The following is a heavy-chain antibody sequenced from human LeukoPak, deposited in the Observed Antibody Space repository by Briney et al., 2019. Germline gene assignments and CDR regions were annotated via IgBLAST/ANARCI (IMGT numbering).Heavy chain of an antibody. Sequence: RSSETLSLTCTVSGVSISSSSYYWGWIRQPPGKGLEWVGRIKSKTDGGTTDYAAPVKGRFTISRDNSKNTLYLQMNSLRAEDTAVYYCAKFFTGEYVRAFDVWGQGTMVTVSS. J-gene: IGHJ3*01. V-gene: IGHV3-15*01. CDR3: AKFFTGEYVRAFDV. CDR1: GVSISSSSYY. D-gene: IGHD3-10*02. CDR2: IKSKTDGGTT.